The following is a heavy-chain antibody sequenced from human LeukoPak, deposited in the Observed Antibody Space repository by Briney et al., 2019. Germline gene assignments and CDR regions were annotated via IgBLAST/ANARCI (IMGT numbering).Heavy chain of an antibody. Sequence: SETLSLTCTVSGGSISSYYWSWIRQPPGKGLEWIGYIYYSGSTNYNPSLKSRVTISVDTSKNRFSLKLSFVTAADTAVYYCARVRRGAYGSGIYYYYGIDVWGQGTTVTVSS. CDR1: GGSISSYY. CDR3: ARVRRGAYGSGIYYYYGIDV. D-gene: IGHD3-10*01. J-gene: IGHJ6*02. CDR2: IYYSGST. V-gene: IGHV4-59*01.